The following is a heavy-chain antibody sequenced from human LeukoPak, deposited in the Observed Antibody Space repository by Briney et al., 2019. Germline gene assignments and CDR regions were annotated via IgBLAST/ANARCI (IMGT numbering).Heavy chain of an antibody. D-gene: IGHD1-26*01. CDR1: GGSISSYY. V-gene: IGHV4-59*01. CDR2: IYSSGST. J-gene: IGHJ3*01. Sequence: SETLSLTCTVSGGSISSYYWSWIRQPPGKGLEWIGYIYSSGSTNYNPSLKSRVTISVDTSKNQFSLRLSSVTAADTAVYYCARDGLGSGSYLFWGQGTMVTVSS. CDR3: ARDGLGSGSYLF.